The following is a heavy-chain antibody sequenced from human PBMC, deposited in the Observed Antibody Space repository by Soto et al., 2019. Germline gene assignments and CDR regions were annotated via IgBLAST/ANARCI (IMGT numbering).Heavy chain of an antibody. J-gene: IGHJ6*02. CDR3: ATSSTVVTGSYYYGIDV. V-gene: IGHV5-51*01. Sequence: DSLKITFKGSRYSFTRYWIDWVSQMPGKGLEWMGIIYPGDSDTRYSPSFQGQVTISADELISTAYLQWGSLKASDTAMYSCATSSTVVTGSYYYGIDVWGQGNTVIVSS. CDR2: IYPGDSDT. D-gene: IGHD2-15*01. CDR1: RYSFTRYW.